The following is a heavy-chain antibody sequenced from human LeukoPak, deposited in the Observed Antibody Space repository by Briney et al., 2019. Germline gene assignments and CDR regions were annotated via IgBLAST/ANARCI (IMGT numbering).Heavy chain of an antibody. CDR1: GGSISSGGYS. V-gene: IGHV4-61*02. J-gene: IGHJ4*02. CDR3: AREGNRGFVVAIATTRAYFDY. D-gene: IGHD2-15*01. Sequence: SQTLSLTCTVSGGSISSGGYSWTWIRQPAGKGLEWIGRIYASGRTNYNPSLKSQVTISVDKSQNQYSLNLSSVTAADTAVYYCAREGNRGFVVAIATTRAYFDYWGQGTPVTVSS. CDR2: IYASGRT.